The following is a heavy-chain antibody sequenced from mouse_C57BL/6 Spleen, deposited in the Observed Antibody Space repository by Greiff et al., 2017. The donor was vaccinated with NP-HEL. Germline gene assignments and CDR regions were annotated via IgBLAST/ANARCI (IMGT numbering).Heavy chain of an antibody. CDR3: ARHPGNSFDV. V-gene: IGHV5-6*01. CDR2: ISSGGSYP. CDR1: GFTFSSYG. J-gene: IGHJ1*03. Sequence: EVQLVESGGDLVKPGGSLKLSCAASGFTFSSYGMSWVRQTPDKRLEWVATISSGGSYPYYPDSVKGRFTISRDNAKNTLYLQMSSLKSEDTAMYYCARHPGNSFDVWGTGTTVTVSS. D-gene: IGHD2-1*01.